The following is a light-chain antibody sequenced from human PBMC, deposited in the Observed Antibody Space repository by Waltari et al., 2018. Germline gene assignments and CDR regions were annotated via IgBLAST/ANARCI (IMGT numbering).Light chain of an antibody. Sequence: EIVLTQSPATLSLSPGERATLSCSASQSVGSNLAWYQQKPGLTPRRVIYGASNRATGIPDRFSASGSGTDFTLTISSLEPDDFAVYYCQQHTDWPLTFGGGTKVEI. V-gene: IGKV3-11*01. CDR2: GAS. J-gene: IGKJ4*01. CDR3: QQHTDWPLT. CDR1: QSVGSN.